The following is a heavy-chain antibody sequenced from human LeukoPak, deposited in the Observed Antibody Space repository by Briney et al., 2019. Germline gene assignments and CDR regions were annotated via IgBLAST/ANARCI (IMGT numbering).Heavy chain of an antibody. V-gene: IGHV1-2*02. Sequence: ASVKVSCKASGYTFTGYYMHWVRQAPGQGLEWMGWINPNSGGTNYAQKFQGRVTMTEDTSTDTAYMELSSLRSEDTAVYYCATSYCSSTSCYTFDYWGQGTLVTVSS. CDR3: ATSYCSSTSCYTFDY. J-gene: IGHJ4*02. D-gene: IGHD2-2*02. CDR1: GYTFTGYY. CDR2: INPNSGGT.